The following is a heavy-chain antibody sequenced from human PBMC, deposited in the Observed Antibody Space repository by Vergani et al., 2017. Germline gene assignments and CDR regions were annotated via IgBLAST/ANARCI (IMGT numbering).Heavy chain of an antibody. CDR3: AREKGVGATIGKLFDY. CDR2: IIPIFGTA. D-gene: IGHD1-26*01. CDR1: GGTFSSYA. J-gene: IGHJ4*02. V-gene: IGHV1-69*06. Sequence: QVQLVQSGAEVKKPGSSVKVSCKASGGTFSSYAISWVRQAPGQGLEWMGRIIPIFGTANYAQKFQGRVTITEDTSTDTAYMELSSLRSEDTAVYYCAREKGVGATIGKLFDYWGQGTLVTVSS.